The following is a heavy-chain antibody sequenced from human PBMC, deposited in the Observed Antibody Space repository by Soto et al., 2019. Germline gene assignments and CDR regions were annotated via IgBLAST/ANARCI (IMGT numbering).Heavy chain of an antibody. J-gene: IGHJ4*02. CDR1: GGSFSGYY. V-gene: IGHV4-34*01. D-gene: IGHD2-15*01. CDR3: ARAAPRYRSGGSCCSGRDY. CDR2: INHSGST. Sequence: QVQLQQWGAGLLKPSETLSLTCAVYGGSFSGYYWSWIRQPPGKGLEWIGEINHSGSTNYNPSLKSRVNISVDTSTHQFPPKWSSVTAADTAVYYCARAAPRYRSGGSCCSGRDYWGQGTLVTVSS.